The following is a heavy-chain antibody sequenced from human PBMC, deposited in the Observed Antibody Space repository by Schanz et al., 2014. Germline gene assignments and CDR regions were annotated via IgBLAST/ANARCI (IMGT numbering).Heavy chain of an antibody. Sequence: EVKLLESGGHLVQPGGSLRLSCVASGFTFSTYAMSWVRQAPGKGPEWVSSLTGSGGGTYYADSVRGRFAISRDNAKNSLYLQMNSLRAEDTAVYYCARSPNNNDFWSGYTLRADYDSYMDVWGKGTTVTVS. J-gene: IGHJ6*03. CDR1: GFTFSTYA. D-gene: IGHD3-3*01. CDR2: LTGSGGGT. V-gene: IGHV3-23*01. CDR3: ARSPNNNDFWSGYTLRADYDSYMDV.